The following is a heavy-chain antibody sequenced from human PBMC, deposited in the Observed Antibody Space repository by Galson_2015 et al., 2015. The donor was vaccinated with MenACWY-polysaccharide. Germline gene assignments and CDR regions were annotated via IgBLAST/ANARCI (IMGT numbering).Heavy chain of an antibody. CDR2: MNPNSGNT. Sequence: SVKVSCKASGYTFRSYEINWVRQATGQGLEWMGWMNPNSGNTHYAQKFQGRITMTKNTSISTIYMDLSSLRSEDSAVYYCARGREVLAFRWGSYRYRAEACDIWGQGTVVTVSS. CDR3: ARGREVLAFRWGSYRYRAEACDI. D-gene: IGHD3-16*02. CDR1: GYTFRSYE. J-gene: IGHJ3*02. V-gene: IGHV1-8*01.